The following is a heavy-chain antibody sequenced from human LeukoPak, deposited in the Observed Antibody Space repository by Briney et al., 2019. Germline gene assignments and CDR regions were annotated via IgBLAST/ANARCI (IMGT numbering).Heavy chain of an antibody. CDR3: ARGGPRGKNQLLYYYYYMDV. Sequence: SETLSLTCTVSGGSISSYYWSWIRQPPGKGLEWIGYIYYSGSTNYNPSLKSRVTISVDTSKNQFSLKLSSVTAADTAVYYCARGGPRGKNQLLYYYYYMDVWDKGTTVTISS. J-gene: IGHJ6*03. CDR1: GGSISSYY. V-gene: IGHV4-59*01. D-gene: IGHD2-2*01. CDR2: IYYSGST.